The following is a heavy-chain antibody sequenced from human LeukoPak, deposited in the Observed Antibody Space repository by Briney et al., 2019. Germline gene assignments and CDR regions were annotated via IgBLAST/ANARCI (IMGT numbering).Heavy chain of an antibody. CDR2: MYYTGST. CDR1: GGSITQYY. Sequence: SETLSLTCTASGGSITQYYWAWIRQSPGKALEWIGYMYYTGSTNYNPTLKSRVTISVDTFKKKFSLRLKSVSAADTAMYYCATAEPRIAGRGLDVWGQGTMVIVSS. D-gene: IGHD6-6*01. V-gene: IGHV4-59*01. J-gene: IGHJ3*01. CDR3: ATAEPRIAGRGLDV.